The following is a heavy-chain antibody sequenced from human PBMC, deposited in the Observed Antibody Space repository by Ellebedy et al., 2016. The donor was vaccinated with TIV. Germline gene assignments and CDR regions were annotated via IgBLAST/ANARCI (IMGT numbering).Heavy chain of an antibody. V-gene: IGHV3-48*02. CDR2: ISSGSSAI. CDR1: GFSFSSHF. Sequence: PGGSLRLSCAASGFSFSSHFMSWVRQAPGKGLEWIAYISSGSSAIYYADPVKGRFTISRDNAKSSLYLEMSGLREEDTAIYYCARGNPFDSWGQGTLVTVSS. J-gene: IGHJ4*02. CDR3: ARGNPFDS.